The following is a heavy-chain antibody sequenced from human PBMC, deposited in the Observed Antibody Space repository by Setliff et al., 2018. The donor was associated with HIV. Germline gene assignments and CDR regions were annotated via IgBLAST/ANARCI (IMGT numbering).Heavy chain of an antibody. CDR3: ARYFDSTDY. CDR2: ISWNSGGT. J-gene: IGHJ4*02. Sequence: PGGSLRLSCAASGFTFDDYAMHWVRQAPGKGLERVSGISWNSGGTYYADSVMGRFTISRDNSKNTLYLQMNSLRAEDTAVYYCARYFDSTDYWGQGTLVTVSS. CDR1: GFTFDDYA. V-gene: IGHV3-23*01. D-gene: IGHD3-9*01.